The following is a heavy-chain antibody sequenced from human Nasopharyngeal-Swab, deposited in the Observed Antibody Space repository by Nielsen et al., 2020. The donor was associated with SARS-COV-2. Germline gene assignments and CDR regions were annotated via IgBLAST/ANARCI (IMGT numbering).Heavy chain of an antibody. J-gene: IGHJ6*03. D-gene: IGHD6-13*01. Sequence: TLSLTCAVSGGSISSSNWWSWVRQPPGKGLEWIGEIYHSGSTNYNPSLKSRVTISVDKSKNQFSLKLSSVTAADTAVYYCARAYSSSWRSFYYYYMDVWGKGTTVTVSS. CDR1: GGSISSSNW. CDR3: ARAYSSSWRSFYYYYMDV. CDR2: IYHSGST. V-gene: IGHV4-4*02.